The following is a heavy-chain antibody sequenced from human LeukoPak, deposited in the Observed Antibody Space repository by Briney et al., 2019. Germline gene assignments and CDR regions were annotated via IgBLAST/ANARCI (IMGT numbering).Heavy chain of an antibody. CDR1: GGSISSYY. V-gene: IGHV4-59*01. J-gene: IGHJ6*02. CDR2: IYYSGST. D-gene: IGHD5-18*01. CDR3: ARSGYSYGYPYYYYGMDV. Sequence: ASETLSLTCTVSGGSISSYYWSWIRQPPGKGLEWIGYIYYSGSTNYNPSLKSRVTISVDTSKNQFSLKLSSVTAADTAAYYCARSGYSYGYPYYYYGMDVWGQGTTVTVSS.